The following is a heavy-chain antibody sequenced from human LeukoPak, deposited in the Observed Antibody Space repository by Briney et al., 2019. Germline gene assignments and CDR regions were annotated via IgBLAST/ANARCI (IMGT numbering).Heavy chain of an antibody. D-gene: IGHD6-13*01. CDR3: ARSSSSWYPLDFDY. Sequence: PSETLSLTCTVSGGSISSYYWSWIRQPAGKGLEWIGRIYTSGSTNYNPSLKSRVTMLVDTSKNQFSLKLSSVTAADTAVYYCARSSSSWYPLDFDYWGQGTLVTVSS. J-gene: IGHJ4*02. CDR1: GGSISSYY. CDR2: IYTSGST. V-gene: IGHV4-4*07.